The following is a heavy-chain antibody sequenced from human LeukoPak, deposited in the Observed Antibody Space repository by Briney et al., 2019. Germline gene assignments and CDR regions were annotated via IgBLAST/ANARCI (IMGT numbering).Heavy chain of an antibody. D-gene: IGHD2-2*01. CDR1: GGTFGSYT. J-gene: IGHJ6*03. Sequence: ASVKVSCKASGGTFGSYTISWVRQAPGQGLEWMGWMNPNSGNTGYAQKSQGRVTMTRNTSISTAYMELSSLRSEDTAVYYCARGLVPAAISYYYYYMDVWGKGTTVTVSS. V-gene: IGHV1-8*02. CDR2: MNPNSGNT. CDR3: ARGLVPAAISYYYYYMDV.